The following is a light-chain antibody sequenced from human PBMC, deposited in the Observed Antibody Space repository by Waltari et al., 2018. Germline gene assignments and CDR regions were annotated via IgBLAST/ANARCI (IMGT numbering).Light chain of an antibody. CDR1: QTISTW. J-gene: IGKJ1*01. CDR3: QPYNSYSRT. V-gene: IGKV1-5*03. CDR2: MAS. Sequence: DLQMTQSPSTLSASVGDRVTITCRASQTISTWLAWYPQKPGKAPKLLIYMASTVESGVPSRFSGSGSGTEFTLTISSLQPDDFATYYCQPYNSYSRTFGQGTKVEIK.